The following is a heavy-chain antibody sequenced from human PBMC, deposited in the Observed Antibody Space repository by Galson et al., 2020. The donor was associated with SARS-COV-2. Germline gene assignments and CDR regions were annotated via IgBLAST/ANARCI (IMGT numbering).Heavy chain of an antibody. Sequence: GESLKISCAASGFTFSSYAMHWVRQAPAKGLEWVAVISYDGSNKYYADSVKGRFTISRDNSKNTMYLQMNSLRAEDTAVYYCARPGSGSYLGWFDPWGQGTLVTVSS. J-gene: IGHJ5*02. CDR1: GFTFSSYA. D-gene: IGHD1-26*01. CDR3: ARPGSGSYLGWFDP. CDR2: ISYDGSNK. V-gene: IGHV3-30-3*01.